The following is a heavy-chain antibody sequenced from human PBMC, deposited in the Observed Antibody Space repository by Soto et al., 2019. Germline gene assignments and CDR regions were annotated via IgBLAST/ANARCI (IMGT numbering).Heavy chain of an antibody. Sequence: EVQLLESGGGLVQPGGFLRLSCAGSGFSFSTYGVTWVRQAPGKGLEWVSGVSGGSGTTHYADSVKGRFTITGDTSKNTVYLQMNILRVEDTAVYYCAKWNGYGDHWGQGTLVTVSS. V-gene: IGHV3-23*01. CDR3: AKWNGYGDH. J-gene: IGHJ4*02. D-gene: IGHD1-1*01. CDR1: GFSFSTYG. CDR2: VSGGSGTT.